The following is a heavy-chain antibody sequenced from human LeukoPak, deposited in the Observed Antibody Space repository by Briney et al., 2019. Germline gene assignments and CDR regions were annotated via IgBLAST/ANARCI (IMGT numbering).Heavy chain of an antibody. Sequence: QAGGSLRLSCAASGFTFSSYEMNWVRQAPGKGLEWVSYISSSGSTIYYADSVKGRFTISRDNPKNTLYLQMNSLRAEDTAVYYCARDILEWFYRGDAFDIWGQGTMVTVSS. J-gene: IGHJ3*02. V-gene: IGHV3-48*03. CDR3: ARDILEWFYRGDAFDI. CDR1: GFTFSSYE. CDR2: ISSSGSTI. D-gene: IGHD3-3*01.